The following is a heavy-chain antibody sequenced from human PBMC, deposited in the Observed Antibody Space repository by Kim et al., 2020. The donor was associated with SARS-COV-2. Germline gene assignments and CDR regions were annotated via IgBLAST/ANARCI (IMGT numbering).Heavy chain of an antibody. D-gene: IGHD1-1*01. J-gene: IGHJ6*02. CDR3: AREGGYNWNDWTYYYGMDV. V-gene: IGHV3-11*04. CDR1: GFTFSDYY. CDR2: ISSSGSTI. Sequence: GGSLRLSCAASGFTFSDYYMSWIRQAPGKGLEWVSYISSSGSTIYYADSVKGRFTISRDNAKNSLYLQMNSLRAEDTAVYYCAREGGYNWNDWTYYYGMDVWGQGTTVTVSS.